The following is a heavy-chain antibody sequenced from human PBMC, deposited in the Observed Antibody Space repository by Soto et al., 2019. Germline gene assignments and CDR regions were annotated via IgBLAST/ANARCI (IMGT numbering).Heavy chain of an antibody. J-gene: IGHJ6*02. CDR1: GGSISSGDSY. CDR2: IYYDGST. Sequence: HVQLQESGPGLVKPSQTLSLTCTVSGGSISSGDSYWSWLRQSPGKCLEWIGYIYYDGSTYYNPSLKSRVTISVDTSKNQFSLILNSVTAADTAVYYCAREGAASYSYYYGTDVWGQGTTVTVSS. CDR3: AREGAASYSYYYGTDV. V-gene: IGHV4-30-4*01. D-gene: IGHD3-16*01.